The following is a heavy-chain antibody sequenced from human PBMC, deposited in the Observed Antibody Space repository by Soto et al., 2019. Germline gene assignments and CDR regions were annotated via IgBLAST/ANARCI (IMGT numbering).Heavy chain of an antibody. CDR1: GFSVSLNY. Sequence: GGSLRLSCAASGFSVSLNYMAWVRQAPGKGLEWVSVIYSGGTTFYADSVKGRFTISRDSSRNTLFLQMDSLRADDTAVYYCARDHSGNPFYWGQGTLVTVLL. V-gene: IGHV3-66*01. CDR3: ARDHSGNPFY. CDR2: IYSGGTT. J-gene: IGHJ4*02. D-gene: IGHD1-26*01.